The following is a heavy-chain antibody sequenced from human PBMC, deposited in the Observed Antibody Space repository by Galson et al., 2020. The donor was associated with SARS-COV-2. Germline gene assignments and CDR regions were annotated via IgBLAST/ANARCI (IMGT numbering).Heavy chain of an antibody. CDR3: ARGGFGDPGYFGL. V-gene: IGHV3-33*01. J-gene: IGHJ2*01. Sequence: GGSLRLSCAASGFRFSSYGMHWVRQAPGKGLEWVASIWFDGSNKYYADSVKGRFTISRDNSKNTLVLLMISLRGEDTAIYYCARGGFGDPGYFGLWGRGTLVTVSS. CDR2: IWFDGSNK. CDR1: GFRFSSYG. D-gene: IGHD3-22*01.